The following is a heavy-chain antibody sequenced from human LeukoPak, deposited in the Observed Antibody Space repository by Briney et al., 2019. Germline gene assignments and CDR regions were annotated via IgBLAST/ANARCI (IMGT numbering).Heavy chain of an antibody. CDR2: ISISSSSI. J-gene: IGHJ4*02. D-gene: IGHD4-23*01. CDR1: GFSFSSYT. Sequence: GGSLRLSYAASGFSFSSYTMNWVRQAPGKGLEWVSSISISSSSIYYADSVKGRFTISRDNAKNSLYLQMNSLRAEDTAVYYCAREVTPYYWGQGALVTVSS. CDR3: AREVTPYY. V-gene: IGHV3-21*01.